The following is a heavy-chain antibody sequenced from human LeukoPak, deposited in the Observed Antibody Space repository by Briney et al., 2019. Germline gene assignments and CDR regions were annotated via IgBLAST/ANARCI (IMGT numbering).Heavy chain of an antibody. CDR3: ARHRIPAALASAFDY. J-gene: IGHJ4*02. V-gene: IGHV4-39*01. CDR2: IYYSGNT. CDR1: GGSISSSSYY. Sequence: SETLSLTCTVSGGSISSSSYYWDWIRQPPGKGLEWIGAIYYSGNTNYNPSLKSRVTIPVDTSKNQFSLKLSSVTAADTAVYYCARHRIPAALASAFDYWGQGTLVTVSS. D-gene: IGHD2-2*01.